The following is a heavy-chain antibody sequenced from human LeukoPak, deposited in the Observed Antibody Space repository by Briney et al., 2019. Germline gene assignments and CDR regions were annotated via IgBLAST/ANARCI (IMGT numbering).Heavy chain of an antibody. CDR1: GYTFTSYY. D-gene: IGHD5-12*01. CDR3: ARDFVVATTQRGYFDY. Sequence: GASVKVSCKASGYTFTSYYMHWVRQAPGQGLEWMGIINPSGGSTSYAQKFQGRVTMTRDMSTSTVYMELSSLRSEDTAVYYCARDFVVATTQRGYFDYWGQGTLVTVSS. J-gene: IGHJ4*02. V-gene: IGHV1-46*01. CDR2: INPSGGST.